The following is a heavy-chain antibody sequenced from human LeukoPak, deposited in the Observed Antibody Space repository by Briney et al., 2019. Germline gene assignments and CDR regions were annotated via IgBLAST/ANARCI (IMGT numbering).Heavy chain of an antibody. CDR3: ARDLGRYLDL. Sequence: GGSLRLSCSASQITFSDYYMSWIRQAPGKGLEWLSYIDKTGNTRDYADSLRGRFTISRDNAKNSLYLQMNNLRAEDTAIYYCARDLGRYLDLWGRGTLVTVSS. CDR2: IDKTGNTR. V-gene: IGHV3-11*04. J-gene: IGHJ2*01. CDR1: QITFSDYY.